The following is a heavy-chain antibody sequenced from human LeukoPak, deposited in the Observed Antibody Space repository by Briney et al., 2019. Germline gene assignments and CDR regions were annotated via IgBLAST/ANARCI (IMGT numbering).Heavy chain of an antibody. CDR2: TYYSGST. Sequence: SETLSLTCTVSGGSISSSSYYWGWIRQPPGKGLEWIGSTYYSGSTYYNPSLKSRVTISVDTSKNQFSLKLSSVTAADTAVYYCASYTGIHYDYVWGSYRYYFDYWGQGTLVTVSS. CDR1: GGSISSSSYY. J-gene: IGHJ4*02. D-gene: IGHD3-16*02. V-gene: IGHV4-39*01. CDR3: ASYTGIHYDYVWGSYRYYFDY.